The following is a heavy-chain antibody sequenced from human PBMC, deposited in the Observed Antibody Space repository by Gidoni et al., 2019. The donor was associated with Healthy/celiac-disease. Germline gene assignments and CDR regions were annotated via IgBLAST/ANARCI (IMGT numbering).Heavy chain of an antibody. D-gene: IGHD2-15*01. CDR1: GFTFSGSA. CDR2: IRSKAKSYAT. Sequence: EVQPVESGGGLVQPGGSLKLPCAASGFTFSGSALHWVRQASGKGLEWVGRIRSKAKSYATAYSASVKGRFTISRDDSKNTAYLQMNSLKTEDTAVYYCTRHSWSGYCSGGSCYSLEYFQHWGQGTLVTVSS. J-gene: IGHJ1*01. CDR3: TRHSWSGYCSGGSCYSLEYFQH. V-gene: IGHV3-73*01.